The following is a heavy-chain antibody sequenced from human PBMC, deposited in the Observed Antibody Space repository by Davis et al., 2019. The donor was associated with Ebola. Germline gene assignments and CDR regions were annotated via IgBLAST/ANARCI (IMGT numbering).Heavy chain of an antibody. CDR2: IYYSGST. Sequence: PSETLSLTCAVYGGSISSYYWSWIRQPPGKGLEWIGYIYYSGSTNYNPSLKSRVTISVDTSKNQFSLKLSSVTAADTAVYYCARVGSGSYGYNWFDPWGQGTLVTVSS. CDR3: ARVGSGSYGYNWFDP. V-gene: IGHV4-59*01. J-gene: IGHJ5*02. CDR1: GGSISSYY. D-gene: IGHD1-26*01.